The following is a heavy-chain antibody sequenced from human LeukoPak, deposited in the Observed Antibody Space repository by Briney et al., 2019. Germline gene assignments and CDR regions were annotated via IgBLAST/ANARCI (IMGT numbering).Heavy chain of an antibody. D-gene: IGHD3-22*01. V-gene: IGHV4-39*01. Sequence: SETLSLTCIVSGGSISSSNYYWGWLRQPPGKGLEWIANIYYSGSTYYNPSLKSRVTISVDTSKNQFSRKLTSVTAADTAVYYCARLYYYFDSSGYGGIDYWGQGILVTVSS. CDR1: GGSISSSNYY. CDR3: ARLYYYFDSSGYGGIDY. CDR2: IYYSGST. J-gene: IGHJ4*02.